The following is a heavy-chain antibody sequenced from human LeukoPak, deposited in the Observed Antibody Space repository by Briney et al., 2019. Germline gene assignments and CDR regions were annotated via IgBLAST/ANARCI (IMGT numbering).Heavy chain of an antibody. CDR2: IYYSGST. V-gene: IGHV4-39*07. CDR3: ARVPGATVTTRLYYYYMDV. CDR1: GGSISSSSHY. D-gene: IGHD4-17*01. Sequence: PSETLSLTCTVSGGSISSSSHYWGWIRQPPGKGLEWIGSIYYSGSTYYNPSLKSRVTISVDTSKNQFSLKLSSVTAADTAVYYCARVPGATVTTRLYYYYMDVWGKGTTVTVSS. J-gene: IGHJ6*03.